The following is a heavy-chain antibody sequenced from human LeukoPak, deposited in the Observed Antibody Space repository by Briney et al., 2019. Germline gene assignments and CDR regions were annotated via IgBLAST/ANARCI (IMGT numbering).Heavy chain of an antibody. J-gene: IGHJ4*02. D-gene: IGHD6-13*01. Sequence: LETLSLTCAVPGYSIGSGYYWAWIRQPPGKGLEWIGSIFYSESSPYYNPSLKSRVTISLDTSKNQFSLKVKSVTAADTAVYYCASSSWSGSYFDYWGQGTLVTVSS. CDR3: ASSSWSGSYFDY. V-gene: IGHV4-38-2*01. CDR1: GYSIGSGYY. CDR2: IFYSESSP.